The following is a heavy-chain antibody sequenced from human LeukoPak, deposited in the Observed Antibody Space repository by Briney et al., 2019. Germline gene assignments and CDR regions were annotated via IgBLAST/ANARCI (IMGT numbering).Heavy chain of an antibody. CDR2: IIPILGIA. CDR3: ARGNSYGSSLIAFGWFDP. J-gene: IGHJ5*02. Sequence: GASVKVSCKASGYTFTGYYMHWVRQAPGQGLGWMGRIIPILGIANYAQKFQGRVTITADKSTSTAYMELSSLRSEDTAVYYCARGNSYGSSLIAFGWFDPWGQGTLVTVSS. D-gene: IGHD5-18*01. V-gene: IGHV1-69*02. CDR1: GYTFTGYY.